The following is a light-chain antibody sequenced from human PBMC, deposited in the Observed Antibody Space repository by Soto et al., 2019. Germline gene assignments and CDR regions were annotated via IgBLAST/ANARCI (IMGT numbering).Light chain of an antibody. CDR1: QTVRVW. CDR2: NSS. V-gene: IGKV1-5*03. J-gene: IGKJ2*01. CDR3: QQYSSYPYT. Sequence: DIQMTQSPSTLSASVGDGVTIACRASQTVRVWLTWYQQKPGKAPKLLLYNSSILESGVPSRFSGNGSETDFTLTISSLQPDDIGTYYCQQYSSYPYTFGQGTKLEIK.